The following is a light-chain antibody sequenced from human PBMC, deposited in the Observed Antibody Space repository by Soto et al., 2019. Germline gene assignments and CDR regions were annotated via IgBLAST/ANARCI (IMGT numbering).Light chain of an antibody. V-gene: IGLV1-44*01. CDR2: SNN. J-gene: IGLJ1*01. Sequence: QAVVTQPPSASGTPGQRVTISCSGSSSNIGSNTVNWYQQLPGTAPKLLIYSNNQRPSGVPDRFSGSKSGTSASLAITGLQAEDEADYYCQSYDNSLSVYVFGTGTKLTVL. CDR1: SSNIGSNT. CDR3: QSYDNSLSVYV.